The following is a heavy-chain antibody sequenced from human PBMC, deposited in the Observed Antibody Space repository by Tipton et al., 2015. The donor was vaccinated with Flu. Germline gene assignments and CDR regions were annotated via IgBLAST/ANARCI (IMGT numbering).Heavy chain of an antibody. CDR1: GYTFSGHY. CDR3: ARDRAEDYYESGSYYYYYGMDV. Sequence: QLVQSGAEVKKPGASVKVSCKASGYTFSGHYMHWVRQAPGQGLEWMGRINPKSGDTNHAQKFQGRVTMNRDTSISTAYMELSGLRSDDTALYYCARDRAEDYYESGSYYYYYGMDVWGQGTTVIVSS. V-gene: IGHV1-2*06. J-gene: IGHJ6*02. CDR2: INPKSGDT. D-gene: IGHD3-10*01.